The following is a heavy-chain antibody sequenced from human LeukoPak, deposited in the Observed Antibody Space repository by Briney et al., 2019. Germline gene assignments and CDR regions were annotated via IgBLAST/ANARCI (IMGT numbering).Heavy chain of an antibody. CDR3: ARFSSEAAPY. CDR2: IYYSGST. CDR1: GGSISSGGYY. Sequence: KSSETLSLTCTVSGGSISSGGYYWSWIRQHPGKSLEWIWYIYYSGSTYYNPSLKSRVTISVDTSKNQFSLKLSSVPAADTAVYYCARFSSEAAPYWGQGTLVTVSS. V-gene: IGHV4-31*03. D-gene: IGHD2-15*01. J-gene: IGHJ4*02.